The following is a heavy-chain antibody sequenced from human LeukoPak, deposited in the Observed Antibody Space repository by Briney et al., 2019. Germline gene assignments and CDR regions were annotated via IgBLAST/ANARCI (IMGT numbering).Heavy chain of an antibody. CDR2: ISGSGGST. J-gene: IGHJ4*02. V-gene: IGHV3-23*01. D-gene: IGHD6-13*01. CDR1: GFTFSRYA. Sequence: GGSLRLSCAASGFTFSRYAMSWVRQAPGKGLEWVSAISGSGGSTHYADSMKGRFTISRVNSKNTLYLQMNSLRAEDTAVYYCAKAPSIAAAGTFDYWGQGTLVTVSS. CDR3: AKAPSIAAAGTFDY.